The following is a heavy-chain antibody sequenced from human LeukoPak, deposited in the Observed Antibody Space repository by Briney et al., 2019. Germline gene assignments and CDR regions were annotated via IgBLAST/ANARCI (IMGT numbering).Heavy chain of an antibody. J-gene: IGHJ5*02. V-gene: IGHV3-7*01. CDR1: GFTFSSYW. D-gene: IGHD3-10*01. CDR3: TRGPPRSQTYYFGLFDP. CDR2: IKQDGSEK. Sequence: GGSLRLSCAASGFTFSSYWMSWVRQAPGKGLGWVANIKQDGSEKYSVDSVKGRFTISRDNAKNSLYLQMNSLRAEDTAVYYCTRGPPRSQTYYFGLFDPWGQGTLVTVSS.